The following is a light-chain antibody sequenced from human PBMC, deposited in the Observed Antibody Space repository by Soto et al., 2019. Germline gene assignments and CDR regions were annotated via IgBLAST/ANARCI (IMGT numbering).Light chain of an antibody. CDR1: QSISSW. CDR2: DAS. CDR3: QSYNTYSRT. J-gene: IGKJ1*01. V-gene: IGKV1-5*01. Sequence: DIQMTQSPSTLSASVGDRVTITCRASQSISSWLAWYQQKPGKAPKLLIYDASSLESGVPSRFSGSESGTEFTLTISSLQPDDFATYYCQSYNTYSRTFGQGTKVDIK.